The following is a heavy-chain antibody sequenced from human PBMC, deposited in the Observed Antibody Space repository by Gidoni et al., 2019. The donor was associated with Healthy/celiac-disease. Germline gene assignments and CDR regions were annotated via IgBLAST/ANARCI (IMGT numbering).Heavy chain of an antibody. V-gene: IGHV3-30*18. CDR2: ISYDGSNK. D-gene: IGHD5-18*01. CDR1: GFTFSSYG. CDR3: AKDQETWIQLWFGPHIDY. Sequence: QVQLVESGGGVVQPGRSLRLSCAASGFTFSSYGMHWVSQAPGNGLEWVAVISYDGSNKYYADSVKGRFTISRDNSKNTLYLQMNSLRAEDTAVYYCAKDQETWIQLWFGPHIDYWGQGTLVTVSS. J-gene: IGHJ4*02.